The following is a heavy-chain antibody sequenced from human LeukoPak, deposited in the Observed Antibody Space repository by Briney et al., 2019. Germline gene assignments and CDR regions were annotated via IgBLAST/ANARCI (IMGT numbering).Heavy chain of an antibody. Sequence: ASVNVSCKASGYTFTSYDINWVRQAPGQGLVWMGSMNPNRGNTGYAQKFQGRVTMTRNTSISTAYMELSSLRSEDTAVYYCARGPTYDSSGYKFDYWGQGTLVTVSS. J-gene: IGHJ4*02. CDR1: GYTFTSYD. V-gene: IGHV1-8*01. D-gene: IGHD3-22*01. CDR2: MNPNRGNT. CDR3: ARGPTYDSSGYKFDY.